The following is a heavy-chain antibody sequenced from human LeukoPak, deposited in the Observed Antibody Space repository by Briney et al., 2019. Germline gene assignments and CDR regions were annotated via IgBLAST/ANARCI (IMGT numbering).Heavy chain of an antibody. CDR3: AKGGDH. CDR1: GFTLSNYW. D-gene: IGHD3-16*01. V-gene: IGHV3-7*01. J-gene: IGHJ4*02. Sequence: GGSLRLSCAASGFTLSNYWMTWVRQAPGKGLEWVANIKPDGSDKYYVDSVKGRFTVSRDNARNSLYLQMNSLRVEDTAVYYCAKGGDHWGQGTLVTVSS. CDR2: IKPDGSDK.